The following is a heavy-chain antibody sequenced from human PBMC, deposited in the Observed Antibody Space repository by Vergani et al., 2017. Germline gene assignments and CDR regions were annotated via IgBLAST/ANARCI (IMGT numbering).Heavy chain of an antibody. CDR3: ARAGGTSFGSGTYYSN. J-gene: IGHJ4*02. CDR1: GFTFTNFA. D-gene: IGHD3-10*01. Sequence: DVHLAESGGGFFQPGGSLRLSCSASGFTFTNFAMTWVRQAPGEGLEWVSGISGSGGFTYYADSLKGRFTISRDNSKNTMFLQMNNLRAEDTAVYYCARAGGTSFGSGTYYSNWGQGTLVTVSS. V-gene: IGHV3-23*04. CDR2: ISGSGGFT.